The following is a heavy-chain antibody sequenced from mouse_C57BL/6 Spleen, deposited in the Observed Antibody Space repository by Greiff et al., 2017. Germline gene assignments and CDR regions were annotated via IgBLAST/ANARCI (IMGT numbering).Heavy chain of an antibody. Sequence: EVNLVESGGGLVQPGGSLSLSCAASGFTFTDYYMSWVRQPPGKALEWLGFIRNKANGYTTEYSASVKGRFTISRDNSPSILYLQMNALRAEDSATYYCARCYDYVVWYFDVWGTGTTVTVSS. CDR1: GFTFTDYY. CDR3: ARCYDYVVWYFDV. J-gene: IGHJ1*03. D-gene: IGHD2-4*01. CDR2: IRNKANGYTT. V-gene: IGHV7-3*01.